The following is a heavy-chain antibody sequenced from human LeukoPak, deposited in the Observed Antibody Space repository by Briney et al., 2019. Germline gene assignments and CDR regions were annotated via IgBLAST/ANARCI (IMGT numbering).Heavy chain of an antibody. V-gene: IGHV3-9*01. J-gene: IGHJ3*02. CDR1: GFSLYDYA. Sequence: GRSLRLSCVGPGFSLYDYAMHWVRHVPGKGLEWVSSISWDSGSQAYADSVKGRFTISRDNAKNSLFLEMNSLRPEDTAFYYCIKDMGFDLLKDAFHIWGQGTLVTVSS. CDR3: IKDMGFDLLKDAFHI. D-gene: IGHD1-26*01. CDR2: ISWDSGSQ.